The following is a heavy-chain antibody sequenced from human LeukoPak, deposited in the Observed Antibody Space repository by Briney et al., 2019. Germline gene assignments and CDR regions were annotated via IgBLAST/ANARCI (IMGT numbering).Heavy chain of an antibody. CDR2: ISYDGSSK. V-gene: IGHV3-30*18. CDR3: AKDGSLGDYYYYGMDV. J-gene: IGHJ6*02. Sequence: GRSLRLSCAASGFTFSSYGMHWVRQAPGKGLEWVAVISYDGSSKYYADSVEGRFTISRDNSKNTLYLQMNSLRAEDTAVYYCAKDGSLGDYYYYGMDVWGQGTTVTVSS. CDR1: GFTFSSYG.